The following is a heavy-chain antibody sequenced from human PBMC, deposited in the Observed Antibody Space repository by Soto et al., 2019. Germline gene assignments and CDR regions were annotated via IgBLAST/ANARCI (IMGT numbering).Heavy chain of an antibody. Sequence: SETLSLTCTVSGGSISSHYWVWIRQPAGKALEWIGRVYISGSTNYNPSLESRVTMSVDTSKNQFSLKLSSVTAADTAVYYCASAILDYGDYYFDSWGQGTLVTVSS. CDR3: ASAILDYGDYYFDS. D-gene: IGHD4-17*01. CDR1: GGSISSHY. CDR2: VYISGST. J-gene: IGHJ4*02. V-gene: IGHV4-4*07.